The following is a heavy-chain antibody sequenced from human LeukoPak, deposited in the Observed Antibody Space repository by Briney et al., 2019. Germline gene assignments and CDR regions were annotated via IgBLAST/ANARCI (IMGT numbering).Heavy chain of an antibody. CDR2: ISAYNGKT. J-gene: IGHJ1*01. CDR3: ARGPPVTRVEYFEH. CDR1: GYTFTDYY. D-gene: IGHD4-17*01. V-gene: IGHV1-18*04. Sequence: ASVKVSCKASGYTFTDYYMHWVRQAPGQGLEWMGWISAYNGKTNYAQKLQGRVTMTTDTSTSTAYMELRSLRSDDTAVYYCARGPPVTRVEYFEHWGQGTLVTVSS.